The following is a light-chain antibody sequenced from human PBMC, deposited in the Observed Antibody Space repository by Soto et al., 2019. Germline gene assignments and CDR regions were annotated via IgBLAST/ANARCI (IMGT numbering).Light chain of an antibody. CDR2: DAS. Sequence: EIVLTQSPATLSLSPGERATLSCRASQSINSYLAWYQQKPGQAPRLLIYDASNRATGIPARFSGSGSGTDLTLTISSLEPEDFAVYYCQQRGSWPPFTFGPGTKVDIK. J-gene: IGKJ3*01. V-gene: IGKV3-11*01. CDR1: QSINSY. CDR3: QQRGSWPPFT.